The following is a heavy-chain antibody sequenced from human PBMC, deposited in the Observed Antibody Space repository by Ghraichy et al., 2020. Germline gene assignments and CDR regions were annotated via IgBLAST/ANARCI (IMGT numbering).Heavy chain of an antibody. D-gene: IGHD3-22*01. CDR2: IYTSGST. CDR3: ARGYYYDSSGYYQFGANAFDI. CDR1: GGSFSSYY. V-gene: IGHV4-4*07. Sequence: SQTLSLTCTVSGGSFSSYYWSWIRQPAGKGLEWIGRIYTSGSTNYNPSLKSRVTMSVDTSKNQFSLKLSSVTAADTAVYYCARGYYYDSSGYYQFGANAFDIWGQGTMVTVSS. J-gene: IGHJ3*02.